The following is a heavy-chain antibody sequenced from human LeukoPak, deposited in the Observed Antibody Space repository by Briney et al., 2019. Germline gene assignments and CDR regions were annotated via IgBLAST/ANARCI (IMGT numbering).Heavy chain of an antibody. Sequence: RPGGSLRLSCAASGFIFSEYWIHWVRQTPGKGLVWVSRINRDGSRTTYADSVKGRFTISRDNVKNTLYLQMNSLRAEDTAVYYCARENVEGASCDYWGQGTLVTVSS. CDR3: ARENVEGASCDY. CDR2: INRDGSRT. CDR1: GFIFSEYW. J-gene: IGHJ4*02. V-gene: IGHV3-74*01. D-gene: IGHD1-26*01.